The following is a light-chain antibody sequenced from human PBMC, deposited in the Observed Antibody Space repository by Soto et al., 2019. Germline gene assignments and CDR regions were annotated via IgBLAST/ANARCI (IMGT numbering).Light chain of an antibody. CDR3: EHLNSYPT. Sequence: DIQLTQSPSFLSASVGDRVTITCRASQGISSFLAWYQQKPGKAPRLLIHSASTLQSGVPSRFSGSGSGTEFTLTISSLQPEDSATLYCEHLNSYPTFGGGTKVEAK. CDR1: QGISSF. V-gene: IGKV1-9*01. J-gene: IGKJ4*01. CDR2: SAS.